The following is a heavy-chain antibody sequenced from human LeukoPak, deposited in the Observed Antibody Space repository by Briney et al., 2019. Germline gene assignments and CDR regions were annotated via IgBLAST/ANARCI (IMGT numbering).Heavy chain of an antibody. CDR3: AKDPTGKSVRGYFDY. J-gene: IGHJ4*02. V-gene: IGHV3-23*01. CDR1: GFTFSTYG. Sequence: GGSLRLSCAASGFTFSTYGMSWVRQAPGKGLEWVSAISGSGGSTYYADSVKGRFTISRDNSKNTLYLQMNSLRAEDTAVYYCAKDPTGKSVRGYFDYWGQGTLVTVSS. CDR2: ISGSGGST. D-gene: IGHD1-14*01.